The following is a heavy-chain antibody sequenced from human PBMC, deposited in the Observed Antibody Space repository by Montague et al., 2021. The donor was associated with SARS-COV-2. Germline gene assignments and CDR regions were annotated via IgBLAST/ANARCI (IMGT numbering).Heavy chain of an antibody. V-gene: IGHV3-30*04. D-gene: IGHD3-10*01. J-gene: IGHJ4*02. CDR2: ISYDGSNK. CDR1: GFTFSSYA. CDR3: ARGDTMVRGVIIVD. Sequence: SLRLSCAASGFTFSSYAMHWVRQAPGKGLEWVAVISYDGSNKYYADSVKGRFTISTDNSKNTLYLQMNSLRAEDTAVYYCARGDTMVRGVIIVDWGQGTLVTVSS.